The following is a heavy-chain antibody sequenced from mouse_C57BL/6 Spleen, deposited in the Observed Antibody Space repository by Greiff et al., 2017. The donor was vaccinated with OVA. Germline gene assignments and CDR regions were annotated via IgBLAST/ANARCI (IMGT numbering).Heavy chain of an antibody. CDR1: GYTFTSYW. CDR2: IYPGNSDT. D-gene: IGHD1-1*01. Sequence: VQLQQSGTVLARPGASVKMSCKTSGYTFTSYWMHWVKQRPGQGLEWIGAIYPGNSDTSYNQKFKGKAKLTAVTSASTAYMELSSLTNEDSAVYYCTRSPFTTVGATGGYFDYWGQGTTLTVSS. CDR3: TRSPFTTVGATGGYFDY. V-gene: IGHV1-5*01. J-gene: IGHJ2*01.